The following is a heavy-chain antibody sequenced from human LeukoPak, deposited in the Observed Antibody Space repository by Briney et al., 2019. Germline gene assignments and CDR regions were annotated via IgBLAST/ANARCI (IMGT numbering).Heavy chain of an antibody. CDR2: ISSSSSYI. D-gene: IGHD3-22*01. V-gene: IGHV3-11*05. Sequence: GGSLRLSCVASGFTFRDYYMSWIRRAPGKGLEWVSYISSSSSYIDYADSVKGRFTISRDNAKNSLYLQMNSLRAEDTALYYCARGLYYYDSSGYYYLGYWGQGTLVTVSS. CDR1: GFTFRDYY. CDR3: ARGLYYYDSSGYYYLGY. J-gene: IGHJ4*02.